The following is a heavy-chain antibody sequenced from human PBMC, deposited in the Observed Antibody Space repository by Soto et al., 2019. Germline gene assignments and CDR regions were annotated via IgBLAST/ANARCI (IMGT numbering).Heavy chain of an antibody. CDR2: INPNSGGT. J-gene: IGHJ6*02. CDR3: ARMGYCSGGSCYPHYYYYYGMDV. D-gene: IGHD2-15*01. V-gene: IGHV1-2*04. Sequence: GASVKVSCKASGYTFTGYYMHWVRQAPGQGLEWMGWINPNSGGTNYAQKFQGWVTMTRDTSISTAYMELSRLRSDDTAVYYCARMGYCSGGSCYPHYYYYYGMDVWGQGTTVTVSS. CDR1: GYTFTGYY.